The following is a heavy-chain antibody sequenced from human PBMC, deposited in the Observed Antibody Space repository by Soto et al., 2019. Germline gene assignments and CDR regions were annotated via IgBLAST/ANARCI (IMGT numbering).Heavy chain of an antibody. CDR3: ARQKRYMAPINNDAFDI. D-gene: IGHD2-2*02. J-gene: IGHJ3*02. CDR2: IYPGDSDT. CDR1: GYSFNMYC. Sequence: PGESLKISCKGSGYSFNMYCIAWVRQMPGQGPEWMGIIYPGDSDTTYSSSFQGQATISADKTISTVYLQLSSLKASDTAMYYCARQKRYMAPINNDAFDIWGQGTMLTLSS. V-gene: IGHV5-51*01.